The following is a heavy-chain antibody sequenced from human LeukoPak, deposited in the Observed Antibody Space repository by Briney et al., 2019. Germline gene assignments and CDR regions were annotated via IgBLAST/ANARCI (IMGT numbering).Heavy chain of an antibody. D-gene: IGHD2-15*01. CDR2: ISYDGSNK. V-gene: IGHV3-30*18. Sequence: PGGSLRLSCAASGFTFSSYGMHWVRQAPGKGLEWVAVISYDGSNKYYADSVKGRFTISRDNSKNTLYLQMSSLRAEDTAVYYCAKVGGGHDYWGQGTLVTVSS. CDR1: GFTFSSYG. CDR3: AKVGGGHDY. J-gene: IGHJ4*02.